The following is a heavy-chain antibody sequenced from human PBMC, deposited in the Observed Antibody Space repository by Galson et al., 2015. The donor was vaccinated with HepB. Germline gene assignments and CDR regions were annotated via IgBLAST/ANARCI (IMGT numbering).Heavy chain of an antibody. D-gene: IGHD1-26*01. CDR3: ARVGTSVGATHAFDI. Sequence: SVKVSCKASGGTFSSYAISWVRQAPGQGLEWMGGIIPILGIANYAQKFQGRVTITADKSTSTAYMELSSLRSEDTAVYYCARVGTSVGATHAFDIWGQGTMVTVSS. CDR2: IIPILGIA. J-gene: IGHJ3*02. V-gene: IGHV1-69*10. CDR1: GGTFSSYA.